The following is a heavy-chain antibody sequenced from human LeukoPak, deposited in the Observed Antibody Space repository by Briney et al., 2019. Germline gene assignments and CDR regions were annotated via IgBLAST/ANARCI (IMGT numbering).Heavy chain of an antibody. CDR2: MNPNSGNT. V-gene: IGHV1-8*01. CDR1: GYTFTSYD. D-gene: IGHD5-24*01. J-gene: IGHJ6*02. CDR3: ARDRDGYNYYYYYGMDV. Sequence: ASVKVSCKASGYTFTSYDINWVRQATGQKLEWMGWMNPNSGNTGYAQNFQGRVTMTRNTSISTAYMELSSLRSEDTAVYYCARDRDGYNYYYYYGMDVWGQGTTVTVSS.